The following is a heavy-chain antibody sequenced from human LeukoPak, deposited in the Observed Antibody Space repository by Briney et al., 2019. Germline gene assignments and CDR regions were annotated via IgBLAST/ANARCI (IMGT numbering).Heavy chain of an antibody. CDR2: IWYDGSNK. D-gene: IGHD3-22*01. CDR1: GFTFSSYG. V-gene: IGHV3-33*01. J-gene: IGHJ4*02. Sequence: GGSLRLSCAASGFTFSSYGMHWVRQAPGKGLEWVAVIWYDGSNKHYADSVKGRFTISRDNSKNTLYLQMNSLRAEETAVYYCARDRNYYHSIGYLDYWGEGTLVTVSS. CDR3: ARDRNYYHSIGYLDY.